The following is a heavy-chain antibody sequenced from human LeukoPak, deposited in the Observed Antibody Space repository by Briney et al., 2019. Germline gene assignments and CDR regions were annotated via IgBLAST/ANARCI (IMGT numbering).Heavy chain of an antibody. CDR1: GFTFSSYS. D-gene: IGHD6-13*01. CDR3: ARERAAKGKLYSSSWHHRSPFDY. V-gene: IGHV3-21*01. Sequence: PGGSLRLSCAASGFTFSSYSMNWVRQAPGKGLEWVSSISGSSSYIYYADSVRGRFTISRDNSKNTLYLQMNSLRAEDTAVYYCARERAAKGKLYSSSWHHRSPFDYWGQGTLVTVSS. CDR2: ISGSSSYI. J-gene: IGHJ4*02.